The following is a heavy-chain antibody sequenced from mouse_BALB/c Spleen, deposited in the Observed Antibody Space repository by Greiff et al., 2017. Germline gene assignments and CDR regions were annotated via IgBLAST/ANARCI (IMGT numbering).Heavy chain of an antibody. V-gene: IGHV1S81*02. CDR3: ARLITTVVAPCFDY. J-gene: IGHJ2*01. CDR1: GYTFTSYW. Sequence: QVQLKQPGAELVKPGASVKLSCKASGYTFTSYWMHWVKQRPGQGLEWIGEINPSNGRTNYNEKFKSKATLTVDKSSSTAYMQLSSLTSEDSAVYYCARLITTVVAPCFDYWGQGTTLTVSS. CDR2: INPSNGRT. D-gene: IGHD1-1*01.